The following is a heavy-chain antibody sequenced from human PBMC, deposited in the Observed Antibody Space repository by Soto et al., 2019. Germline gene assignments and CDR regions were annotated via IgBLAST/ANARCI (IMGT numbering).Heavy chain of an antibody. CDR3: AKVTSGY. J-gene: IGHJ4*02. CDR2: ISGGGGTT. Sequence: EVQLLESGGGLVQPGESLRLSCAASGFTFSSNAMSWVRQAAGKGLEWVSVISGGGGTTYYADSVKGRFTISRDNSKNTLYLQTSSLRVEDTAVYYCAKVTSGYWGQGTLVTVSP. D-gene: IGHD2-21*02. V-gene: IGHV3-23*01. CDR1: GFTFSSNA.